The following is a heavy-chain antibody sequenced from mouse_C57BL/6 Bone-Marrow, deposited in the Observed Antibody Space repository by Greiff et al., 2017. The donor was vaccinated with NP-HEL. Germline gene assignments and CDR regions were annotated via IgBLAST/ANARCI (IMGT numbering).Heavy chain of an antibody. J-gene: IGHJ4*01. D-gene: IGHD3-3*01. CDR2: IWSGGST. V-gene: IGHV2-2*01. Sequence: VQLQQSGPGLVQPSQSLSITCTVSGFSLTSYGVHWVRQSPGKGLEWLGVIWSGGSTDYNAAFISRLSISKDNSKSQVFFKMNSQQADDTAIYYCARIGRDYAMDYWGQGTSVTVSS. CDR3: ARIGRDYAMDY. CDR1: GFSLTSYG.